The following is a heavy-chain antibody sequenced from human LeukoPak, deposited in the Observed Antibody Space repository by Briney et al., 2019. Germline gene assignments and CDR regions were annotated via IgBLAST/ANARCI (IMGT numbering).Heavy chain of an antibody. CDR2: IRYDGSNK. Sequence: GGSLRLSCAASGFTFSSYGMHWVRQAPGKGLEWVAFIRYDGSNKYYADSVKGRFTISRDNSKNTLYLQMNSLRAEDTAVYYCAKDQGYCGGDCHSGGMDVWGKGTTVTISS. CDR3: AKDQGYCGGDCHSGGMDV. V-gene: IGHV3-30*02. CDR1: GFTFSSYG. D-gene: IGHD2-21*02. J-gene: IGHJ6*03.